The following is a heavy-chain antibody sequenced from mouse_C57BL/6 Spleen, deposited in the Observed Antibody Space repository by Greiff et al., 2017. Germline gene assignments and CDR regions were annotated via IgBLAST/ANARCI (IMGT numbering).Heavy chain of an antibody. V-gene: IGHV1-61*01. D-gene: IGHD2-5*01. CDR3: ARRDSNYLAWFAY. J-gene: IGHJ3*01. CDR2: IYPSDSET. CDR1: GYTFTSYW. Sequence: VQLQQPGAELVRPGSSVKLSCKASGYTFTSYWMDWVKQRPGQGLEWIGNIYPSDSETHYNQKFKDKATFTVDKSSSTAYMQLSSLTTEDSEVYYCARRDSNYLAWFAYWGQGTLVTVSA.